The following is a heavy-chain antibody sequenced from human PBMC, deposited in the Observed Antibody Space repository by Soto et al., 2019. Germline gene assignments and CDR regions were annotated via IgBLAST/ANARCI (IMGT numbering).Heavy chain of an antibody. D-gene: IGHD2-21*02. CDR3: ARESEHIVGVTATHGGYFDL. CDR2: IIPIFGTA. Sequence: QVQLVQSGAEVKKPGSSVKVSCQASGGTFSSYAISWVRQAPGPGLEWMGGIIPIFGTANYAQKVQGRVTITADESTSTAYMELSSLRSEDTAVYYCARESEHIVGVTATHGGYFDLWGRGTLVTVSS. J-gene: IGHJ2*01. CDR1: GGTFSSYA. V-gene: IGHV1-69*12.